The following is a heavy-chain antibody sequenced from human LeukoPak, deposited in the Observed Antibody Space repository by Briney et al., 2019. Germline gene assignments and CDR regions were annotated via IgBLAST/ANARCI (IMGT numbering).Heavy chain of an antibody. Sequence: PGGSLRLSCAASGFTFDDYGMSWVRQAPGKGLEWVSGINWNGGSTGYADSVKGRFTISGDNAKNSLYLQMNSLRAEDTALHYCARSGGLEILFDYWGQGTLVTVSS. CDR3: ARSGGLEILFDY. D-gene: IGHD2-21*01. J-gene: IGHJ4*02. V-gene: IGHV3-20*04. CDR1: GFTFDDYG. CDR2: INWNGGST.